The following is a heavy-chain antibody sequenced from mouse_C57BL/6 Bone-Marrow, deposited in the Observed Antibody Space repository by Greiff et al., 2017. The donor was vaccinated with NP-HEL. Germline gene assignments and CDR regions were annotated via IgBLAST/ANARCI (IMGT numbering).Heavy chain of an antibody. CDR1: GYSFTDYN. Sequence: EVKLMESGPELVKPGASVKISCKASGYSFTDYNMNWVKQSNGKSLEWIGVINPNYGTTSYNQKFKGKATLTVDQSSSTAYMQLNSLTSEDSAVYYCARWGYCSSYAMDYWGQGTSVTVSS. CDR2: INPNYGTT. J-gene: IGHJ4*01. D-gene: IGHD1-1*01. CDR3: ARWGYCSSYAMDY. V-gene: IGHV1-39*01.